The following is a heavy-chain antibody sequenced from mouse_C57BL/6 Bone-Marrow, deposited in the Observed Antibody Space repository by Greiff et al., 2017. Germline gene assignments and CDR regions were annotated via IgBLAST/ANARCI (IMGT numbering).Heavy chain of an antibody. V-gene: IGHV1-26*01. CDR2: INPNNGGT. Sequence: EVQLQQSGPELVKPGASVKISCKASGYTFTDYYMNWVKQSHGKSLEWIGDINPNNGGTSYNQKFKGKATLTVDKSSSTAYMELRSLTSEDSAVXCCARERGSTMVKGWYFGVWGTGTTVTGSS. D-gene: IGHD2-2*01. J-gene: IGHJ1*03. CDR3: ARERGSTMVKGWYFGV. CDR1: GYTFTDYY.